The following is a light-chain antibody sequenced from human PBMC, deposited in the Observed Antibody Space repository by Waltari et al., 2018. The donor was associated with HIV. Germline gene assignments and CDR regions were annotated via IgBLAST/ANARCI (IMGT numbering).Light chain of an antibody. V-gene: IGLV2-14*01. Sequence: QSALTQPASVSGSPGQSITISCGDVSDYKYVSRYQHHPGKAPKVLIYEGNHRPSGVANRVSGSKSGNTASLTISGLQPDDEADYFCTSYISSSTPVFGGGTKLTVL. CDR3: TSYISSSTPV. CDR1: DVSDYKY. CDR2: EGN. J-gene: IGLJ3*02.